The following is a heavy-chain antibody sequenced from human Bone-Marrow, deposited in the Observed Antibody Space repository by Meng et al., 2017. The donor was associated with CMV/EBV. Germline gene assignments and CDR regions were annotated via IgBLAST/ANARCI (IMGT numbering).Heavy chain of an antibody. CDR3: AKGGNYGAFDI. CDR2: IYSGGSRT. D-gene: IGHD3-16*01. Sequence: GESLKISCAASGFTFSSYVMSWVRQAPGKGLEWVSVIYSGGSRTYYADSVKGRFTISRDNSKNTLYLQMNSLRAEDTAVYYCAKGGNYGAFDIWGQGTTVTVSS. J-gene: IGHJ3*02. V-gene: IGHV3-23*03. CDR1: GFTFSSYV.